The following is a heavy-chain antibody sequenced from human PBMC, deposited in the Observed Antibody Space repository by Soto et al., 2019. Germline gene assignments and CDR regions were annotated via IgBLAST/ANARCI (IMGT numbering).Heavy chain of an antibody. CDR1: GYTLTELS. D-gene: IGHD1-26*01. J-gene: IGHJ4*02. CDR2: FDPEDGET. V-gene: IGHV1-24*01. Sequence: ASVKVSCKVSGYTLTELSMHWVRQAPGKGLEWMGGFDPEDGETIYAQKFQGRVTMTEDTSTDTAYMELSSLRSEDTAVYYCATSGNYFSYFDYWGQGTLVTVSS. CDR3: ATSGNYFSYFDY.